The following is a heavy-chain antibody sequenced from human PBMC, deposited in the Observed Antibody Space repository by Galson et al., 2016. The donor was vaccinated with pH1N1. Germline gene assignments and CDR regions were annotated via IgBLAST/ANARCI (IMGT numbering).Heavy chain of an antibody. CDR1: GYTFTDYY. V-gene: IGHV1-2*02. J-gene: IGHJ4*02. Sequence: SVKVSCKASGYTFTDYYIYWVRQAPGKGLEWMGWINPNSDVTKYAQKFQDRVTMTRDTSINTAYLELSGLTSDDTAVYYCAREDCSSGPCPLDSWGQGTLVIVSS. D-gene: IGHD2-15*01. CDR3: AREDCSSGPCPLDS. CDR2: INPNSDVT.